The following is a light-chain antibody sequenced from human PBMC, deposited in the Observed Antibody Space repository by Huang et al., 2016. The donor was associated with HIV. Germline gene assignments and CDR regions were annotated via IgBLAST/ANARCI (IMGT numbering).Light chain of an antibody. J-gene: IGKJ2*01. CDR3: QQYDNSIYT. CDR1: QNFDNY. Sequence: DIQMTQSPSSLSASVGDRITITCQASQNFDNYLNWYQQKPGKAPKLLIYDTSKWESGVPSRLSGSRSGTDFILTINSLEPEDFATYYCQQYDNSIYTFGQGTKLQIK. V-gene: IGKV1-33*01. CDR2: DTS.